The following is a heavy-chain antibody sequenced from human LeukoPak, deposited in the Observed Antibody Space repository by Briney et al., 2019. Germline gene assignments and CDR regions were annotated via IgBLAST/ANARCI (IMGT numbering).Heavy chain of an antibody. CDR1: GFSISSDYY. CDR2: VSHSGIT. Sequence: SETLSLTCTVSGFSISSDYYWGWIRQPPGKGLEWLGSVSHSGITYYNSSLNSQVTISVDTSKNHFSLTVNSVTAADTAVYYCARLVIPWGQGILVTVSS. D-gene: IGHD3-10*01. CDR3: ARLVIP. J-gene: IGHJ5*02. V-gene: IGHV4-38-2*02.